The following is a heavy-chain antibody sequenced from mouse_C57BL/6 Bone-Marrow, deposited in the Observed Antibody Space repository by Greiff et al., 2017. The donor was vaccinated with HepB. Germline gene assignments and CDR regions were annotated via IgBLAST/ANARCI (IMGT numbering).Heavy chain of an antibody. V-gene: IGHV3-3*01. CDR3: ARGYPYYYAMDY. Sequence: EVKLMESGPSLVRPSQTLSLTCTVTGFSINSDCYWIWIRQFPGNKLEYIGYTFYSGITYYNPSLESRTYITRDTSKNQFSLKLSSVTTEDTATYYGARGYPYYYAMDYWGQGTSVTVSS. J-gene: IGHJ4*01. D-gene: IGHD2-12*01. CDR2: TFYSGIT. CDR1: GFSINSDCY.